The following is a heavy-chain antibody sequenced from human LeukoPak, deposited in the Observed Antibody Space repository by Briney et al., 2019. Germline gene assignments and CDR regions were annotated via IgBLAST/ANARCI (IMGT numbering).Heavy chain of an antibody. J-gene: IGHJ5*02. D-gene: IGHD3-9*01. CDR2: IYYSGST. V-gene: IGHV4-39*05. Sequence: SETPTLTCTVSGGSISSSSYYWGWIRQPPGQGLEWIGSIYYSGSTYYNPSLHGRVTLSVDTSKNQFSLNLSSVTAADTAVYFFLRAEDGIRDFWFDPWGQGTLVTVSS. CDR1: GGSISSSSYY. CDR3: LRAEDGIRDFWFDP.